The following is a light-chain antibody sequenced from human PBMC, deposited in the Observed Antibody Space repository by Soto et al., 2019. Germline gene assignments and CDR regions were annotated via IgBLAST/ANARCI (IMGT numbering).Light chain of an antibody. CDR2: GAS. J-gene: IGKJ1*01. CDR3: QQCRGSRT. CDR1: QSVSSVY. Sequence: ELVMTQSAGTLSVSAGERATLSWRASQSVSSVYLAWYQQKPGQAPRLLIHGASTRATGIPDRFSGTGSGTDFTLTISRLEPEDFAVYYCQQCRGSRTFGQGTKVDIK. V-gene: IGKV3-20*01.